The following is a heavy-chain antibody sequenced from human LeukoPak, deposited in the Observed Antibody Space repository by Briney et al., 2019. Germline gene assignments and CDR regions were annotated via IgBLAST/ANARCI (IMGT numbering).Heavy chain of an antibody. D-gene: IGHD3-3*01. Sequence: PGGSLRLSCSASGFTFSSYDMHWVRQAPGKGLEWVAVISYDGSNKYYADSVKGRFTISRDNSKNTLYLQMNSLRAEDTAVYYCASYDFWSGSNDLYYYYGMDVWGQGTTVTVSS. CDR1: GFTFSSYD. J-gene: IGHJ6*02. CDR3: ASYDFWSGSNDLYYYYGMDV. V-gene: IGHV3-30-3*01. CDR2: ISYDGSNK.